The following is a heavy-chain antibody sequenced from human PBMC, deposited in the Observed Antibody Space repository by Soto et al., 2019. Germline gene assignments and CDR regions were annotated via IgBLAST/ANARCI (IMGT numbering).Heavy chain of an antibody. V-gene: IGHV3-21*01. CDR2: ISSSSNYI. CDR3: ARLMSYDSSGYYCY. J-gene: IGHJ4*02. Sequence: EVQLVESGGGLVKPGGSLRLSCAASGFTFSSCSMNWVRQAPGKGLEWVSSISSSSNYIYYADSVKGRFTISRDNAKNSLYLQMNSLRAEDTAVYYCARLMSYDSSGYYCYWGQGTLVTVSS. CDR1: GFTFSSCS. D-gene: IGHD3-22*01.